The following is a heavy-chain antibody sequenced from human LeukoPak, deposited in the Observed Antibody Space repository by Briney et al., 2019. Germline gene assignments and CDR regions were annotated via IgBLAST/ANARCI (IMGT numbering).Heavy chain of an antibody. V-gene: IGHV4-59*01. CDR3: ARDARGAAAADDAFDI. CDR2: IHYSGST. Sequence: SETLSLTCTVSGGSMSRYYWSWIRQPPGKGLEWIGYIHYSGSTNYNPSLKSRITISVDTSKNQFSLNLTSVTDADTAVYYCARDARGAAAADDAFDIWGRGTMVIVSS. J-gene: IGHJ3*02. D-gene: IGHD6-13*01. CDR1: GGSMSRYY.